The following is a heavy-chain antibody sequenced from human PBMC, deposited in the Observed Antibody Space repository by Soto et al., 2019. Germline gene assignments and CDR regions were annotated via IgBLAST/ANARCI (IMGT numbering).Heavy chain of an antibody. Sequence: QVQLVQSGAEVKKPGSSVKVSCKASGGTFSSYTISWVRQAPGQGLEWMGRIIPILGIANYAQKLQGRVTITADKTTSTAYREPSSLRSEYTAVYYCTSLMSSGYYYGMDVWGQGTTVTVSS. CDR1: GGTFSSYT. CDR3: TSLMSSGYYYGMDV. J-gene: IGHJ6*02. V-gene: IGHV1-69*02. D-gene: IGHD3-10*01. CDR2: IIPILGIA.